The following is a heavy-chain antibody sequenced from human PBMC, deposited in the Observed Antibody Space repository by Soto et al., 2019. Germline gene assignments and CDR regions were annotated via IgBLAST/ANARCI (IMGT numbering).Heavy chain of an antibody. CDR2: ISAYNGNT. CDR3: ARDLGQQLFDY. Sequence: QVQLVQSGAEVKKPGASVKVSCKASGYTFTSYGISWVRQAPGQGLEWMGWISAYNGNTKYAQKLQGRVTMTTDTSTSTAYIELRSLRSDDTAVFYCARDLGQQLFDYWGQGTLVTVSS. D-gene: IGHD6-13*01. V-gene: IGHV1-18*01. CDR1: GYTFTSYG. J-gene: IGHJ4*02.